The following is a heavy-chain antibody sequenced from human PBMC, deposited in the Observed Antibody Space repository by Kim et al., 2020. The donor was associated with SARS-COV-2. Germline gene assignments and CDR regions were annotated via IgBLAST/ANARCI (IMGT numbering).Heavy chain of an antibody. CDR3: ARRDSSGWYGDLVFDY. Sequence: ASVKVSCKASGYTFTSYAMNWVRQAPGQGLEWMGWINTNTGNPTYAQGFTGRFVFSLDTSVSTAYLQISSLKAEDTAVYYCARRDSSGWYGDLVFDYWGQGTLVTVSS. D-gene: IGHD6-19*01. V-gene: IGHV7-4-1*02. CDR1: GYTFTSYA. CDR2: INTNTGNP. J-gene: IGHJ4*02.